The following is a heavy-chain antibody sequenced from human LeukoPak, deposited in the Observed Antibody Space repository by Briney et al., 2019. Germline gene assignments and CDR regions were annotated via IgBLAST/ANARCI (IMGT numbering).Heavy chain of an antibody. CDR1: GGSFSGYY. CDR2: INHSGST. V-gene: IGHV4-34*01. D-gene: IGHD5-24*01. Sequence: PSETLSLTCAVYGGSFSGYYCSWIRQTPGKGLEWIGEINHSGSTNYNPSLKSRVTISVDTSKNQFSLKLSSVTAADTAVYYCARRWLQFRGLAPFDYWGQGTLVTVSS. J-gene: IGHJ4*02. CDR3: ARRWLQFRGLAPFDY.